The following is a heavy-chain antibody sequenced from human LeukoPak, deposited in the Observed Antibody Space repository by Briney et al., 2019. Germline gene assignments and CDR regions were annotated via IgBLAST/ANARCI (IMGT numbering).Heavy chain of an antibody. CDR2: ISGSGSTI. J-gene: IGHJ6*02. Sequence: AGGSLRLSCAASGLTFGDYYMSWIRQAPGKGLEWVSYISGSGSTIYYADSVKGRFTNSRDNAKNSLYLQMDSLSAEDTAVYYCTTLHYYGMVVWGPGTTVTVS. CDR3: TTLHYYGMVV. V-gene: IGHV3-11*01. CDR1: GLTFGDYY.